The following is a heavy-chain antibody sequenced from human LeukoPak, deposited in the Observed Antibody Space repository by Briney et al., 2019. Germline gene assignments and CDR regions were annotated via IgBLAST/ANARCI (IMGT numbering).Heavy chain of an antibody. J-gene: IGHJ4*02. Sequence: SETLSLTCTVSSGSISSHYWSWIRQPPGGGLEWIGYIYYTGSTNYNPSLKSRVTISVDTSKNQFSLNLSSVTAADTAVYYCARTSWVQSSYCFDYWGLGTLVTVSS. CDR1: SGSISSHY. V-gene: IGHV4-59*08. CDR2: IYYTGST. D-gene: IGHD5-24*01. CDR3: ARTSWVQSSYCFDY.